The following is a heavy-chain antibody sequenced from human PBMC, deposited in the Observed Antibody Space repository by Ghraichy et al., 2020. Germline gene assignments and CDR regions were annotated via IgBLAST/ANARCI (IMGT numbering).Heavy chain of an antibody. CDR3: ARRTHTRPRFLEWPDAFDI. D-gene: IGHD3-3*01. V-gene: IGHV4-59*08. J-gene: IGHJ3*02. CDR1: GGSISSYY. CDR2: IYYSGST. Sequence: LSLTCTVSGGSISSYYWSWIRQPPGKGLEWIGYIYYSGSTNYNPSLKSRVTISVDTSKNQFSLKLNSVTAADTAVYYCARRTHTRPRFLEWPDAFDIWGQGTMVTVSS.